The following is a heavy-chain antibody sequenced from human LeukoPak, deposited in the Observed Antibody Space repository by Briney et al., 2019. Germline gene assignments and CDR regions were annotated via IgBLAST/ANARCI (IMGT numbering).Heavy chain of an antibody. CDR1: GDSISSDY. CDR3: ARDHYFGSSWLPFDY. Sequence: PSGTLSLTCTVSGDSISSDYWSWVRQPAGKGLEWIGRMYTSGTTNYNPSLKSRVTMSVDTSKNQFSLKLTSVTAADTAVYYCARDHYFGSSWLPFDYWGQGTLVTVSS. J-gene: IGHJ4*02. D-gene: IGHD6-13*01. V-gene: IGHV4-4*07. CDR2: MYTSGTT.